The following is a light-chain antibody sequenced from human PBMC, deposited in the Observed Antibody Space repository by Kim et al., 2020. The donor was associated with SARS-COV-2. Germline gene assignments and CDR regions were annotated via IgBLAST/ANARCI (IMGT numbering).Light chain of an antibody. J-gene: IGLJ1*01. V-gene: IGLV2-8*01. CDR1: SNDVGDNKF. Sequence: PGQSVTISCSGTSNDVGDNKFVSWYQQHPDKAPKVLIYEVTQRPSGVPDRFSGSKSGNTASLTVSGPQTQDEADYYCSSYAGSRLVFGTGTKVTVL. CDR2: EVT. CDR3: SSYAGSRLV.